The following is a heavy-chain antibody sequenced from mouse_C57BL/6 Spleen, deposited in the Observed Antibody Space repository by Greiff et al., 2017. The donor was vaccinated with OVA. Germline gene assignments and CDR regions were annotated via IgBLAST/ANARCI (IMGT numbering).Heavy chain of an antibody. J-gene: IGHJ2*01. V-gene: IGHV1-18*01. CDR2: INPNNGGT. CDR1: GYTFTDYN. D-gene: IGHD4-1*01. CDR3: ARRDWALYYFDY. Sequence: VQLQQSGPELVKPGASVKIPCKASGYTFTDYNMDWVKQSHGKSLEWIGDINPNNGGTIYNQKFKGKATLTVDKSSSTAYMELRSLTSEDTAVYYCARRDWALYYFDYWGQGTTLTVSS.